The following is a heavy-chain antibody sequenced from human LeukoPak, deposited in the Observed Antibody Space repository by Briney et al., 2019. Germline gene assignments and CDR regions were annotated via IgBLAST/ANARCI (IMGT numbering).Heavy chain of an antibody. J-gene: IGHJ4*02. V-gene: IGHV4-38-2*01. CDR1: GYSISSGYF. D-gene: IGHD4-11*01. CDR2: IYHSGST. Sequence: SETLSLTCAVSGYSISSGYFWGWIRQPPGKGLEWIGSIYHSGSTYYNPSLKSRVTISADTSKNQFSLKVNSVTAADTAVYYCARLTTTSPEDFWGQGTLVTVSS. CDR3: ARLTTTSPEDF.